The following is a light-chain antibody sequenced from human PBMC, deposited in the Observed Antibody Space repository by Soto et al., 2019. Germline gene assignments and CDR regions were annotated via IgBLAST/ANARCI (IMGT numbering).Light chain of an antibody. CDR3: QQYNNWPPYT. J-gene: IGKJ2*01. V-gene: IGKV3-15*01. Sequence: EVVMTQSPATLSASPGERVILSCRASQNIGSNLAWYQQRPGQAPRLLMYGASTRATETPARFSGSGSATDFTLTISSLQSEDFAVYYCQQYNNWPPYTFGQGTKREIK. CDR2: GAS. CDR1: QNIGSN.